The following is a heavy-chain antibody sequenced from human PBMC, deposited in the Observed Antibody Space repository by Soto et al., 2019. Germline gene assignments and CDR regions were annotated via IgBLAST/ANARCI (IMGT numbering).Heavy chain of an antibody. V-gene: IGHV3-30*18. J-gene: IGHJ4*02. D-gene: IGHD3-9*01. CDR1: GFTFSSYG. CDR3: AKDFSDAILTGYYDY. Sequence: PGGSLRLSCAASGFTFSSYGMHWVRQAPGKGLEWVAVISYDGSNKYYADSVKGRFTISRDNSKNTLYLQMNSLRAEDTAVYYCAKDFSDAILTGYYDYWGQGTLVTVSS. CDR2: ISYDGSNK.